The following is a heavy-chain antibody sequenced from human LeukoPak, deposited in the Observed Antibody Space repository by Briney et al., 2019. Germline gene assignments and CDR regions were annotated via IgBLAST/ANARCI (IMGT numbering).Heavy chain of an antibody. CDR1: GGSISSSNW. CDR3: ASFKGGYSGYGGY. V-gene: IGHV4-4*02. D-gene: IGHD5-12*01. Sequence: SETLSLTCAVSGGSISSSNWWSWVRQPPGKGLEWIGEIYHSGSTNYNPSLKSRVTISVDKSKNQLSLRLSSVTAADTAVYYCASFKGGYSGYGGYWGQGTLVTVSS. J-gene: IGHJ4*02. CDR2: IYHSGST.